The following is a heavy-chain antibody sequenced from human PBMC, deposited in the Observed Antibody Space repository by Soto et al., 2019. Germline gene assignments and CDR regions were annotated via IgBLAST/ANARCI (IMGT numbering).Heavy chain of an antibody. CDR3: ARGGGSPYHNHEFDF. CDR1: GASITQYY. D-gene: IGHD6-13*01. J-gene: IGHJ4*02. CDR2: VSSTGNT. Sequence: HVQLQESGQGLVKPSETLSLTCTVSGASITQYYWNWIRQSPGKGLEWIVSVSSTGNTVYNPSLTCRFTVSLGTSKNQFSLTLNSVPAADTALYHWARGGGSPYHNHEFDFWGQGTLVTVSS. V-gene: IGHV4-59*01.